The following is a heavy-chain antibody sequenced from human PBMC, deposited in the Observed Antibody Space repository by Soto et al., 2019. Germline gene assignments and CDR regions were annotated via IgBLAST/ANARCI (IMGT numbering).Heavy chain of an antibody. CDR2: ISGSGGST. CDR3: AKEKIVGYYYYYMDV. CDR1: GFTFSRYA. V-gene: IGHV3-23*01. J-gene: IGHJ6*03. Sequence: GGSLRLSCAASGFTFSRYAMSGVRQATGKGLEWVSAISGSGGSTYYADSVKGRFTISRDNSKNTLYLQMNSLRAEDTAVYYCAKEKIVGYYYYYMDVWGKGTTVTVSS. D-gene: IGHD3-16*02.